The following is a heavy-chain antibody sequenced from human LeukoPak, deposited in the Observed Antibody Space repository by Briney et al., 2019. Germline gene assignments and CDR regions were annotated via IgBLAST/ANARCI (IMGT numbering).Heavy chain of an antibody. CDR1: GGSFSGYY. J-gene: IGHJ4*02. V-gene: IGHV4-34*01. Sequence: SETLSLACAVYGGSFSGYYWSWIRQPPGKGLGWIGEINHSGSTNYNPSLKSRVTISVDTSKNQFSLKLSSVTAADTAVYYCARLPTIYGSGSYWGFDYWGQGTLVTVSS. CDR3: ARLPTIYGSGSYWGFDY. CDR2: INHSGST. D-gene: IGHD3-10*01.